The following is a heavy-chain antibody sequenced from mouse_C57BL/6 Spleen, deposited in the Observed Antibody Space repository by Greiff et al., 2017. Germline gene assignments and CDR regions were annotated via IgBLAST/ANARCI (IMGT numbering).Heavy chain of an antibody. CDR3: ARGDSNYPFAY. D-gene: IGHD2-5*01. CDR1: GYAFTNYL. Sequence: VKLQESGAELVRPGTSVKVSCKASGYAFTNYLIEWVKQRPGQGLEWIGVINPGSGGTNYNEKFKGKATLTADKSSSTAYMQLSSLTSEGSAVYFCARGDSNYPFAYWGQGTLVTVSA. CDR2: INPGSGGT. V-gene: IGHV1-54*01. J-gene: IGHJ3*01.